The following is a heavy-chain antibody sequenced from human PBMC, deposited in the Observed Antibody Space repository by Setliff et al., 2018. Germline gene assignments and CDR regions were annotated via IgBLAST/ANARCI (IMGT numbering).Heavy chain of an antibody. J-gene: IGHJ5*02. CDR2: ISSNGGST. Sequence: GGSLRLSCAASGFSFSSYAMHWVRQAPGKGLEYVSAISSNGGSTYFANSVKGRFTISRDNSKNTLYLQMGSLRAEDMAVYYCARGRIPRIFGVALNWFDPWGQGTLVTV. V-gene: IGHV3-64*01. CDR1: GFSFSSYA. CDR3: ARGRIPRIFGVALNWFDP. D-gene: IGHD3-3*02.